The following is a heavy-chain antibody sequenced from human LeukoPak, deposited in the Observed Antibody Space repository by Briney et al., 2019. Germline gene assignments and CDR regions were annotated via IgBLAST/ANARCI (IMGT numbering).Heavy chain of an antibody. CDR1: GYTFTSYG. J-gene: IGHJ4*02. CDR2: IIPIFGTA. V-gene: IGHV1-69*13. Sequence: ASVKVSCKASGYTFTSYGISWVRQAPGQGLEWMGGIIPIFGTANYAQKFQGRVTITADESTSTAYMELSSLRSEDTAVYYCASRKWFGETSFDYWGQGTLVTVSS. CDR3: ASRKWFGETSFDY. D-gene: IGHD3-10*01.